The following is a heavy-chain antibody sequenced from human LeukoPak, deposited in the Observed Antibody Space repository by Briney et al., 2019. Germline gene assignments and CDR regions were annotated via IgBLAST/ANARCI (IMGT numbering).Heavy chain of an antibody. CDR3: ARTSVRLDVDTAMVSDY. Sequence: ASAKVSCKASGYTFTSYGISWARQAPGQGLEWMGWISAYNGNTNYAQKLQGRVTMTTDTSTSTAYMELRSLRSDDTAVYYCARTSVRLDVDTAMVSDYWGQGTLVTVSS. D-gene: IGHD5-18*01. V-gene: IGHV1-18*01. CDR2: ISAYNGNT. J-gene: IGHJ4*02. CDR1: GYTFTSYG.